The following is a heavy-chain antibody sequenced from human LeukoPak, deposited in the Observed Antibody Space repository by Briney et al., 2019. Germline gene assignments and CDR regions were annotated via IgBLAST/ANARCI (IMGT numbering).Heavy chain of an antibody. Sequence: GGSLRLSCAASGFTFSSYAMSWVRQAPGKGLEWVSAISGSADNTYYVASVKGRFTISRDNSKNTLYLQMNSLRAEDTAVYYCAREGSYGNTPTQFDYWGQGTLVTVSS. J-gene: IGHJ4*02. V-gene: IGHV3-23*01. CDR2: ISGSADNT. D-gene: IGHD5-24*01. CDR3: AREGSYGNTPTQFDY. CDR1: GFTFSSYA.